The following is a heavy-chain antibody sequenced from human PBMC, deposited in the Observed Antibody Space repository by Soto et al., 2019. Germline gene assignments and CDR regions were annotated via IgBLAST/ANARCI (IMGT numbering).Heavy chain of an antibody. V-gene: IGHV3-64D*06. J-gene: IGHJ4*02. Sequence: GGSLRLSCSASGFTFSSYAMHWVRQAPGKGLEYVSAISSNGGSTYYADSVKGRFTISRDNSKNTLYLQMSSLRAEDTAVYYCVKPRTGEYSYYFDYWGQGTLVTVSS. CDR3: VKPRTGEYSYYFDY. CDR1: GFTFSSYA. D-gene: IGHD7-27*01. CDR2: ISSNGGST.